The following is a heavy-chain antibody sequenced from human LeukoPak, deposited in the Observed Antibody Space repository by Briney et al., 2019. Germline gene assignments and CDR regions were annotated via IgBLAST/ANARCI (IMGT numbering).Heavy chain of an antibody. J-gene: IGHJ4*02. CDR2: ISNGSDHI. CDR3: ARDLTTLTY. D-gene: IGHD3-9*01. V-gene: IGHV3-21*06. Sequence: GGSLSLSCAASGFTFSDYFMNWVRQAPGKGLEWVSSISNGSDHIYYADSVQGRFTISRDNAKNLVYLQMEGLRVEDTAAYFCARDLTTLTYWGQGTHVTVSS. CDR1: GFTFSDYF.